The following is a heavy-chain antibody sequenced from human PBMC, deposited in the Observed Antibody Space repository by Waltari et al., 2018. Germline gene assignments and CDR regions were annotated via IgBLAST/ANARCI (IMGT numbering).Heavy chain of an antibody. V-gene: IGHV1-69*01. CDR2: IHPIFGTA. CDR1: GGHFSSYA. CDR3: ASGGGPDCSSTSCPVSAFDI. D-gene: IGHD2-2*01. J-gene: IGHJ3*02. Sequence: QVQLVQSGAEGKKPGSSVKVSCKASGGHFSSYAISWVRPAPGQGPELLGGIHPIFGTANYAQKFQGRVTITADESTSTAYIELSSLRSEDTAVYYCASGGGPDCSSTSCPVSAFDIWGQGTMVTVSS.